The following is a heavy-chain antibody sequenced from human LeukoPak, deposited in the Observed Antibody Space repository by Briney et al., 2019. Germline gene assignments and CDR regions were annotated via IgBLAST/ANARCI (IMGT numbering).Heavy chain of an antibody. CDR2: IYHSGRT. J-gene: IGHJ3*02. V-gene: IGHV4-4*02. CDR1: GGSISSGNW. D-gene: IGHD3-10*01. Sequence: SETLSLTCDVSGGSISSGNWWSWVRQSPGKGLEWIGEIYHSGRTNYNPSLKSRVTISVDKSKNQFSLKLSSVTAADTAVYYCARDLTMVRGALGAFDIWGQGTMVTVSS. CDR3: ARDLTMVRGALGAFDI.